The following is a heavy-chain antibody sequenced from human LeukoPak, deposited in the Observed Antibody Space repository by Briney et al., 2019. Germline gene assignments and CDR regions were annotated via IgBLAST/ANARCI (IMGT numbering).Heavy chain of an antibody. Sequence: SETLSLTCTVSGGSISNYYWNWIRQPPGKGLEWIGYIYYSGSTNYNPSLKSRVTISVDTSKNQFSLKLSSVTAADTAVYYCARVYCSSTSCYAKTFDYWGQGTLVTVSS. V-gene: IGHV4-59*08. CDR2: IYYSGST. CDR3: ARVYCSSTSCYAKTFDY. J-gene: IGHJ4*02. D-gene: IGHD2-2*01. CDR1: GGSISNYY.